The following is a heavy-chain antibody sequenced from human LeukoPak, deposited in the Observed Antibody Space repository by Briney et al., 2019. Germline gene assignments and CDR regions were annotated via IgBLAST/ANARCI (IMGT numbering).Heavy chain of an antibody. CDR3: ARTMVRGESFDY. J-gene: IGHJ4*02. V-gene: IGHV3-53*01. CDR2: IYSGGST. D-gene: IGHD3-10*01. Sequence: GGSLRLSCAASGFTVSSNYMSWVRQAPGKGLEWVSVIYSGGSTYYADSVKGRFTISRDNSKNTLYLQMNSLRAEDTAAYYCARTMVRGESFDYWGQGTLVTVSS. CDR1: GFTVSSNY.